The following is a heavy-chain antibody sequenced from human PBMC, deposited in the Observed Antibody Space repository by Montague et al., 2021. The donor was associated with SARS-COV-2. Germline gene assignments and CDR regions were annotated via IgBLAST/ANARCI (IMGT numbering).Heavy chain of an antibody. CDR2: IYYSGST. Sequence: TLSLTCTVSGGSISSGGYYWSWIRPHPGKGLEWIGYIYYSGSTYYNPSLKSRVTISVYTSKNQFSLKLSSVTAAATAVYSCARVRGLTIFGVVGPFDYWGQGTMVTVSS. CDR3: ARVRGLTIFGVVGPFDY. D-gene: IGHD3-3*01. CDR1: GGSISSGGYY. V-gene: IGHV4-31*03. J-gene: IGHJ4*02.